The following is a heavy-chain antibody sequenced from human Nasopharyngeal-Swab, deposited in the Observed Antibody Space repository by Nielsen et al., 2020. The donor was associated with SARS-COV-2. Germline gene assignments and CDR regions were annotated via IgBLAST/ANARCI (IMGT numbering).Heavy chain of an antibody. Sequence: GESLKISCAASGFTFSDYYMSWIRQAPGKGLEWVSYISSSGITIYYADSVKGRFTISRDNAKNSLYLQMNSLRAEDTAVYYCARDKGRCSSTSCYVDYWGQGTLVTVSS. D-gene: IGHD2-2*01. J-gene: IGHJ4*02. CDR3: ARDKGRCSSTSCYVDY. CDR1: GFTFSDYY. V-gene: IGHV3-11*01. CDR2: ISSSGITI.